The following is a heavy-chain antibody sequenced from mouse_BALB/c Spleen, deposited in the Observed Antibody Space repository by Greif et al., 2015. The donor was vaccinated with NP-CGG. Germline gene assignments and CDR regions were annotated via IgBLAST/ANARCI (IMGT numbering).Heavy chain of an antibody. J-gene: IGHJ2*01. CDR1: GYTFTSYA. CDR3: ARRRYDLYYFDY. CDR2: ITPYNDGN. D-gene: IGHD2-14*01. V-gene: IGHV1-14*01. Sequence: EVQGVESGPELVKPGASVKMSCKASGYTFTSYALHWVKQRPGQGLEWIGSITPYNDGNNYDEKSKGKVTLTSDKSSSTAYMELSSLTSEDSAVYYCARRRYDLYYFDYWGQGTTLIVSS.